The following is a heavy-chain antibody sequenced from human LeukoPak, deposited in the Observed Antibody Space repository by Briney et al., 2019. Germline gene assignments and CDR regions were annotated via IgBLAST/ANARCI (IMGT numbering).Heavy chain of an antibody. CDR3: ARPVAGHFDY. Sequence: SETLSLTCTVSGGSISSSSYYWGWIRQPPGKGLEWIGSIYYSGSTYYNPSLKSRVTISVDTSKNQFSLKLSSVTAADTAVYYCARPVAGHFDYWGQGTLVTVSS. J-gene: IGHJ4*02. V-gene: IGHV4-39*01. D-gene: IGHD6-19*01. CDR1: GGSISSSSYY. CDR2: IYYSGST.